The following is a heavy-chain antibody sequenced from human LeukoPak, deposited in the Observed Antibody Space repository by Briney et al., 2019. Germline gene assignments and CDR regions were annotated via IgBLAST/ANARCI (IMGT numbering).Heavy chain of an antibody. CDR3: ARDSSSWYYDY. Sequence: GGPLRLSCAASGFTFSSYWMHWVRQAPGKGLVWVSCIKSDGSSTTYADSVKGRFTISRDNAKNTLHLQMNSLRAEDTAVNYCARDSSSWYYDYWGQGTLVTVSS. V-gene: IGHV3-74*03. J-gene: IGHJ4*02. CDR1: GFTFSSYW. D-gene: IGHD6-13*01. CDR2: IKSDGSST.